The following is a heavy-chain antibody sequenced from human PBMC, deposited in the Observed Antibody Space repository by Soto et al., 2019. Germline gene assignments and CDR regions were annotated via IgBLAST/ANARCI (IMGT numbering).Heavy chain of an antibody. V-gene: IGHV1-69*13. CDR2: IIPIFGTA. D-gene: IGHD2-8*01. CDR1: GGTFSSYA. Sequence: ASVKVSCKASGGTFSSYAISWVRQAPGQGLEWMGGIIPIFGTANYAQKFQGRVTITADESTSTAYMELSSLRSEDTAVYYCARRRSPYCTNGVCASGGAFDIWGQGTMVTVSS. J-gene: IGHJ3*02. CDR3: ARRRSPYCTNGVCASGGAFDI.